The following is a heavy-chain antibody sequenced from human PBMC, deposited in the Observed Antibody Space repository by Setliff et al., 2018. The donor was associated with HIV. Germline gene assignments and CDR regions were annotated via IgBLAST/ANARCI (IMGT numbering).Heavy chain of an antibody. CDR3: ARSSRVNCGGDCYLFDY. V-gene: IGHV4-4*07. D-gene: IGHD2-21*02. J-gene: IGHJ4*02. CDR1: GGSISNYY. CDR2: IQTSGRT. Sequence: TLSLTCTVSGGSISNYYWSWIRQPAGKGLVWIGRIQTSGRTNNNPSLKSRVTMSVDTSKNQFSLVLTSVTAADTAVYYCARSSRVNCGGDCYLFDYWGQGTPVTVSS.